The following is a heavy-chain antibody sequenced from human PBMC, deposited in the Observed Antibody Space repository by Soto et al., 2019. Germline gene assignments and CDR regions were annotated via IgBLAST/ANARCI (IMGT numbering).Heavy chain of an antibody. Sequence: SETLSLTCTVSGGSISGYYWSWIRQPPGKGLEWIGSIYYSGSTYYNPSLKSRVTISVDTSKNQFSLKLSSVTAADTAVYYCASGNGYSLGMDYYYYGMDVWGQGTTVTVSS. CDR1: GGSISGYY. CDR2: IYYSGST. V-gene: IGHV4-39*01. CDR3: ASGNGYSLGMDYYYYGMDV. J-gene: IGHJ6*02. D-gene: IGHD4-4*01.